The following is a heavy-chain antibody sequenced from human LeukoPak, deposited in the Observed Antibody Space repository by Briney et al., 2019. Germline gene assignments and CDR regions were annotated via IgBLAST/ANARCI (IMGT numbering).Heavy chain of an antibody. D-gene: IGHD3-10*01. CDR1: GYTFTGYY. Sequence: ASVKVSCKASGYTFTGYYMHWVREAPGQGLEWRGWINPNSGGTNYAQKFQGRVTMTRDTSISTAYMELSRLRSDDTAVYYCASSLWFGELGLDYWGQGTLVTVSS. CDR3: ASSLWFGELGLDY. V-gene: IGHV1-2*02. J-gene: IGHJ4*02. CDR2: INPNSGGT.